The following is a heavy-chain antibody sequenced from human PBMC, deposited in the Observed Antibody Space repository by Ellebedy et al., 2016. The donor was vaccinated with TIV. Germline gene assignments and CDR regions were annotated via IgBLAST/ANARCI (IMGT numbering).Heavy chain of an antibody. CDR2: IYPGDSDT. CDR1: GYSFTSYW. Sequence: PGGSLRLSCKGSGYSFTSYWIGWVRQMPGKGLEWMGIIYPGDSDTRYSPSFQGQVTISADKSISTAYLQWSSLKASDTAMYYCARRRDGYNWAFDIWGQGTMVTVSS. V-gene: IGHV5-51*01. D-gene: IGHD5-24*01. CDR3: ARRRDGYNWAFDI. J-gene: IGHJ3*02.